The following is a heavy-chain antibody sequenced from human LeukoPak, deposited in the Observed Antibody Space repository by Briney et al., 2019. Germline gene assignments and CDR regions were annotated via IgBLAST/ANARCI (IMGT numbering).Heavy chain of an antibody. V-gene: IGHV3-7*03. J-gene: IGHJ6*02. CDR1: GFPFSSYW. CDR3: ARGGGLDV. D-gene: IGHD3-16*01. CDR2: INHNGNVN. Sequence: GGSLRLSCVASGFPFSSYWMTWVRQAPGKGLEWVASINHNGNVNYYVDSVKGRSTISRDNAKNSLYLQMSNLRAEDTAVYFCARGGGLDVWGQGATVTVSS.